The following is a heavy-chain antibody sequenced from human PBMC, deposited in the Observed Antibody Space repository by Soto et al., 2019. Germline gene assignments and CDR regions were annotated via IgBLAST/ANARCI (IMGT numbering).Heavy chain of an antibody. D-gene: IGHD3-3*01. J-gene: IGHJ5*02. CDR2: IYWDDDK. Sequence: QITLKESGRTLVKPTQTLTLTCSFSGFSLTTRGVGVGWIRQPPGKALEWLALIYWDDDKRYSPSLKSRLTITKDTSKNQVVLTMSKVDPVDTGTYYGTHGSGFSWGQGTLVTVSS. CDR3: THGSGFS. V-gene: IGHV2-5*02. CDR1: GFSLTTRGVG.